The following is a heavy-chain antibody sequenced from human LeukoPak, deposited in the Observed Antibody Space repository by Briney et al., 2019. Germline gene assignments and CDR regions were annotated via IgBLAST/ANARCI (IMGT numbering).Heavy chain of an antibody. Sequence: SETLSLTCTVSGGSISSYYWSWIRQPPGKGLEWIGNIYTSGNTNYNPSLRSRVAISVDTSKNQFSLKLNSVTAADTAVYYCARPYSSGWSGAFDIWGQGTMVTVSS. CDR3: ARPYSSGWSGAFDI. J-gene: IGHJ3*02. D-gene: IGHD6-19*01. CDR1: GGSISSYY. V-gene: IGHV4-4*09. CDR2: IYTSGNT.